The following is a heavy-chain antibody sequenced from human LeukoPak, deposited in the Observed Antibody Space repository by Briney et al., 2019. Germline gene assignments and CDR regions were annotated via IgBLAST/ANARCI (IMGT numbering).Heavy chain of an antibody. CDR1: GGSISSYY. CDR2: IYYSGST. V-gene: IGHV4-59*06. Sequence: SETLSLTCTVSGGSISSYYWSWIRQPAGKGLEWIGYIYYSGSTYYNPSLKSRVTISVDTSKNQFSLKLSSVTAADTAVYYCARAPTRGRYCSGGSCYNWGQGTLVTVSS. CDR3: ARAPTRGRYCSGGSCYN. J-gene: IGHJ4*02. D-gene: IGHD2-15*01.